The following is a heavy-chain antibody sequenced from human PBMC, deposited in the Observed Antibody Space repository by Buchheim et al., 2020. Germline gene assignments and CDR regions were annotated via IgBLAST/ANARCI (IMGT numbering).Heavy chain of an antibody. CDR2: ISGSGGGT. CDR1: GFTFSSYA. D-gene: IGHD4-23*01. J-gene: IGHJ2*01. Sequence: EVQLLESGGGLVQPGGSLRLSCAASGFTFSSYAMSWVRQAPGKGLEWVSGISGSGGGTYYADSVEGQFTISRDNSKNTLYLQMNSLRAEDTAVYYCVRDIDYGGKRYWYFDLWGRGAL. CDR3: VRDIDYGGKRYWYFDL. V-gene: IGHV3-23*01.